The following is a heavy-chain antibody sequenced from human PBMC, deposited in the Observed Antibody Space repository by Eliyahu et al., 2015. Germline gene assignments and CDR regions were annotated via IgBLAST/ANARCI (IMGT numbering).Heavy chain of an antibody. J-gene: IGHJ6*02. CDR2: IYHSGST. CDR1: GGSISXSNW. V-gene: IGHV4-4*02. Sequence: QVQLQESGPGLVKPSGTLSLTCAVSGGSISXSNWWXWVRQPPGKGLEWIGEIYHSGSTNYNPSLKSRVTISVDKSKNQFSLKLSSVTAADTAVYYCARVSVVVPAAHPGEYYYGMDVWGQGTTVTVSS. D-gene: IGHD2-2*01. CDR3: ARVSVVVPAAHPGEYYYGMDV.